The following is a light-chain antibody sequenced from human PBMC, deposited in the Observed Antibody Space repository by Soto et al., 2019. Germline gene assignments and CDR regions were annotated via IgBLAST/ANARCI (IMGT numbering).Light chain of an antibody. CDR1: QSVSSN. CDR2: GAS. J-gene: IGKJ1*01. Sequence: IVMTQSPATLSVSPGERATLSCRASQSVSSNLAWYQQKPGQAPRLLIYGASTRATGIPARFSGSGSGTEFTLTISSLQSEDFAVYYCQQYNNWAWTVGQGTKVDIK. CDR3: QQYNNWAWT. V-gene: IGKV3-15*01.